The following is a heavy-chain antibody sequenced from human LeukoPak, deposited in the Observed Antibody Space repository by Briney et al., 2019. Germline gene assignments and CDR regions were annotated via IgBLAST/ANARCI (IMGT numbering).Heavy chain of an antibody. CDR3: ARYSNSPNWFDP. CDR1: RGTFDNYA. V-gene: IGHV1-69*04. Sequence: SVKVSCKASRGTFDNYAISWVRQAPGQGLEYMGRIIPILDTANYAQRFQDRVTITADKSKTIAYMELTRLTSEDTAVYYCARYSNSPNWFDPWGQGTLVTVSS. D-gene: IGHD5-18*01. J-gene: IGHJ5*02. CDR2: IIPILDTA.